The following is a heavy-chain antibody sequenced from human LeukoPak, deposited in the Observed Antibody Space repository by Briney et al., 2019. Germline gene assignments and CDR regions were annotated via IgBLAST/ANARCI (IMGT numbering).Heavy chain of an antibody. Sequence: SETLSLTCTVSGGSISSYYWSWIRQPPGKGLEWIGYIYYSGSTNYNPSLKSRVTISVDTSKNQFSLKLSSVTAADTAVYYCARAIGSYYRLYFDLWGRGTLVTVSS. CDR3: ARAIGSYYRLYFDL. V-gene: IGHV4-59*01. CDR1: GGSISSYY. J-gene: IGHJ2*01. CDR2: IYYSGST. D-gene: IGHD1-26*01.